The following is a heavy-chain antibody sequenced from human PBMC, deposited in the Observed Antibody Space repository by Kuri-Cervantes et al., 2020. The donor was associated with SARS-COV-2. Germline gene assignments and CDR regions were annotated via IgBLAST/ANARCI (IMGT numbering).Heavy chain of an antibody. CDR3: ARDFWSGYSLQPEHFDY. V-gene: IGHV1-18*01. CDR2: ISAYNGNT. D-gene: IGHD3-3*01. Sequence: ASVKVSCKASGYTFTGHGFGWVRQAPGQGLERMGWISAYNGNTNYAQKLQGRVTMTTDTSTSTAYMELRSLRSDDTAVYYCARDFWSGYSLQPEHFDYWGQGTLVTVSS. CDR1: GYTFTGHG. J-gene: IGHJ4*02.